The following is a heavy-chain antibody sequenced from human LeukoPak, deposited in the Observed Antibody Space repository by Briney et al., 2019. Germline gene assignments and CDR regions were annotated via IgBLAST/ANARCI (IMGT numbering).Heavy chain of an antibody. J-gene: IGHJ4*02. CDR3: ARYFAS. Sequence: GGSLRLSCAASGFIFSNYSMNWVRQAPGKGLEWVSYISSSGSTTSYADSVKGRFTISRDNARNSLFLLMNSLRDEDTAVYFCARYFASWGQGTLVTVSS. V-gene: IGHV3-48*02. CDR2: ISSSGSTT. CDR1: GFIFSNYS.